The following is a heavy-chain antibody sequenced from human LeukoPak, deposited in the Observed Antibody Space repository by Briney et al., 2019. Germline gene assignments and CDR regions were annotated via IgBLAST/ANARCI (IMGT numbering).Heavy chain of an antibody. V-gene: IGHV1-69*06. CDR2: IIPIFGTA. CDR3: ARYYGSGNANYFDY. J-gene: IGHJ4*02. Sequence: SVKVSCKASGYTFTSYAISWVRQAPGQGLEWMGGIIPIFGTANYAQKFQGRVTITADKSTSTAYMELSSLRSEDTAVYYCARYYGSGNANYFDYWGQGTLVTVSS. D-gene: IGHD3-10*01. CDR1: GYTFTSYA.